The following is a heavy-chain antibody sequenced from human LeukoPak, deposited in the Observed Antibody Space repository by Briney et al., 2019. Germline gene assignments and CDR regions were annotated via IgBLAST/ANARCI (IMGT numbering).Heavy chain of an antibody. CDR3: ARDLTSGYSYGLDY. J-gene: IGHJ4*02. D-gene: IGHD5-18*01. Sequence: GGSLRLSCAASGFTFSSYSMNWVRQAPGKGLEWVSYISSSSSTIYYADSVKGRFTISRDNSKNTLYLQMNSLRAEDTAVYYCARDLTSGYSYGLDYWGQGTLVTVSS. V-gene: IGHV3-48*01. CDR1: GFTFSSYS. CDR2: ISSSSSTI.